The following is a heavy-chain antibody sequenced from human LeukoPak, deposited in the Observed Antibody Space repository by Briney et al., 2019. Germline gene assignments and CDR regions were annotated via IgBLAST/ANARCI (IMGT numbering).Heavy chain of an antibody. J-gene: IGHJ4*02. V-gene: IGHV3-74*01. CDR1: GFTFSRNG. D-gene: IGHD6-13*01. CDR2: INSNGSST. CDR3: ARGSSWYVY. Sequence: GGSLRLSCAASGFTFSRNGMHWVRQAPGKGLVWVSRINSNGSSTSYADSVKGRFTISRDNAKNTLYLQMNSLRAEDTAVYYCARGSSWYVYWGQGTLVTVSS.